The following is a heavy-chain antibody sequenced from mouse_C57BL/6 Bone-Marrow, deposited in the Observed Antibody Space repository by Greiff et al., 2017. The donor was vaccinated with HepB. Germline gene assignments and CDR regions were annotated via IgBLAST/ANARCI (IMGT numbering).Heavy chain of an antibody. CDR3: ARNYYGSSYGAMDY. Sequence: QVQLKESGPGLVQPSQSLSITCTVSGFSFTSYGVHWVRQSPGKGLEWLGVIWSGGSTDYNAAFISRLSISKDNSKSQVFFKMNSLQADDTAIYYCARNYYGSSYGAMDYWGQGTSVTVSS. J-gene: IGHJ4*01. CDR2: IWSGGST. D-gene: IGHD1-1*01. V-gene: IGHV2-2*01. CDR1: GFSFTSYG.